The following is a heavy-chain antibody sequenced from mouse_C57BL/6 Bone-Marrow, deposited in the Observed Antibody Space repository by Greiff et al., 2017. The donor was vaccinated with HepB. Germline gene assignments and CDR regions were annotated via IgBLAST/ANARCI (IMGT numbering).Heavy chain of an antibody. D-gene: IGHD2-3*01. CDR3: ARRWLLGAY. CDR1: GYAFTNYL. J-gene: IGHJ3*01. Sequence: VQLQESGAELVRPGTSVKVSCKASGYAFTNYLIEWVKQRPGQGLEWIGVINPGSGGTNYNERFKGKATLTADKSSSTAYMQISSLTSEDSAVYFCARRWLLGAYWGQGTLVTVSA. CDR2: INPGSGGT. V-gene: IGHV1-54*01.